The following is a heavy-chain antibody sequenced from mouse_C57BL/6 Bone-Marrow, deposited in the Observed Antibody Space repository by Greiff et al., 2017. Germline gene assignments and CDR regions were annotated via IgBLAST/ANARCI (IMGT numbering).Heavy chain of an antibody. Sequence: EVKLMESGGGLVQPGGSLKLSCAASGFTFSDYGMAWVRQAPRKGPAWVAFISNLAYSIYYADTVTGRFTISRENAKNTLYLEMSSLRSEDTAMYYCARQTAYYYYAMDYWGQGTSVTVSS. J-gene: IGHJ4*01. CDR3: ARQTAYYYYAMDY. D-gene: IGHD4-1*01. V-gene: IGHV5-15*01. CDR1: GFTFSDYG. CDR2: ISNLAYSI.